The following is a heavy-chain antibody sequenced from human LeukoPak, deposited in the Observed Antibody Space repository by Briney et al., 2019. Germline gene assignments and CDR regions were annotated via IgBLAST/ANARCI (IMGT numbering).Heavy chain of an antibody. D-gene: IGHD6-13*01. V-gene: IGHV3-30*18. Sequence: PGRSLRLSCAASGFTFSDYAMHWVRQAPGKGLEWVAGISYDASHVYYAASVQGRITISRENSKNTVYLQLNSLRGDDTAVYYCAKWLPKGSTNWYGFDYWGQGTLVIVSS. CDR3: AKWLPKGSTNWYGFDY. J-gene: IGHJ4*02. CDR2: ISYDASHV. CDR1: GFTFSDYA.